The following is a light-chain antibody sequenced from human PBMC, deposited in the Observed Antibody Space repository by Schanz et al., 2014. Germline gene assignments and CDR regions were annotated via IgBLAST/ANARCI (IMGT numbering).Light chain of an antibody. CDR3: AAWDDSLNGV. CDR1: SSNIGQRNT. J-gene: IGLJ3*02. CDR2: GND. Sequence: QSVLTQPPSASGTPGQRVTISCSGSSSNIGQRNTVNWYQHLPRTAPKLLIYGNDQRPSGVPDRFSGSKSGTSASLAISGLQSEDEAHYYCAAWDDSLNGVFGGGTKLTVL. V-gene: IGLV1-44*01.